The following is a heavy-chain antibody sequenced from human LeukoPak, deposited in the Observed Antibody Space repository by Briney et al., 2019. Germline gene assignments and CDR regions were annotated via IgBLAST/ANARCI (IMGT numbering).Heavy chain of an antibody. CDR3: ARQGSGSYYSRFYYYMDV. CDR1: GFSVSTSY. D-gene: IGHD3-10*01. Sequence: GGSLRLSCAASGFSVSTSYMSWVRQAPGKGLEWVSVIYSGGSTYYADSVKGRFTISRDNSKNTLYLQMNSLRAEDTAMYYCARQGSGSYYSRFYYYMDVWGKGTTVTISS. V-gene: IGHV3-53*01. CDR2: IYSGGST. J-gene: IGHJ6*03.